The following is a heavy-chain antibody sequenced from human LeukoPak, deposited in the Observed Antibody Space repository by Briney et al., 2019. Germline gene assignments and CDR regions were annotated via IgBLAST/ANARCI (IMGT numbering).Heavy chain of an antibody. CDR2: ISAYNGNI. D-gene: IGHD2-2*01. CDR3: ARDPSSSCYNAMHYYYMDV. CDR1: GYTFSNFG. J-gene: IGHJ6*03. V-gene: IGHV1-18*01. Sequence: ASVKVSSKASGYTFSNFGISWVRQAPGQGLECMGWISAYNGNIKYAQKFQGRVTVTTDTSTSTAYMELRSLRSDDTAVYYCARDPSSSCYNAMHYYYMDVWGKGTTVTVSS.